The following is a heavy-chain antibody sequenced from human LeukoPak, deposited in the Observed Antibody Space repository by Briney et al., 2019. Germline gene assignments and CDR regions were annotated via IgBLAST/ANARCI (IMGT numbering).Heavy chain of an antibody. D-gene: IGHD2-2*01. CDR3: AKGNIVVVSAAPFDY. CDR1: GFTFSSYG. J-gene: IGHJ4*02. CDR2: ISYDGSNK. Sequence: GGSLRLSCAAPGFTFSSYGMHWVRQAPGKGLEWVAVISYDGSNKDYADSVKGRFTISRDNSKNTLYLQMNSLRVEDTALYYCAKGNIVVVSAAPFDYWGQGTLVTVSS. V-gene: IGHV3-30*18.